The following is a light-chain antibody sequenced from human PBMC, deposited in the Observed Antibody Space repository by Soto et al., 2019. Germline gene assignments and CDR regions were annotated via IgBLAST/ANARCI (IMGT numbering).Light chain of an antibody. CDR1: QSVGSY. CDR2: GAS. Sequence: EIVLTQSPGTPSLTPGERATLSCRVSQSVGSYLAWDQQKPGQAPRLLIYGASSRATGIPDRFSGSGSGADFILTISSLEPEDFAVYYCQQRSDWPPLTFGGGTNVDI. V-gene: IGKV3-11*01. CDR3: QQRSDWPPLT. J-gene: IGKJ4*01.